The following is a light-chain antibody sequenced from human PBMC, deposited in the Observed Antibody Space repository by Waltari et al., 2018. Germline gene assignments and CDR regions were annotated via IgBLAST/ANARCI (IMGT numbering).Light chain of an antibody. CDR2: ATS. V-gene: IGLV7-46*01. J-gene: IGLJ2*01. CDR3: LISFGGAEEI. Sequence: QAVVTQEPSLTVSPGGTVTLTCAPSTGPVTRGPHPSWFHQTLAQAPRTLIYATSDKHSWTPVRFAGSLLGGKAALTLSGAQPEDEADYYCLISFGGAEEIFGGGTKLTVL. CDR1: TGPVTRGPH.